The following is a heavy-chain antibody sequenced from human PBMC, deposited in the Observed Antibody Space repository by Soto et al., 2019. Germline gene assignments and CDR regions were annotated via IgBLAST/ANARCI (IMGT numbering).Heavy chain of an antibody. D-gene: IGHD3-3*01. Sequence: SEILSLTCAVSGGSISSYYWSWIRQPPGKGLEWIGDIYHSGSTNYNPSLKSRVTISVDTSKNQFSLKLSSVTAADTAVYYCAREMDLRFLEWLSTNWFDPWGQGTLVTVS. V-gene: IGHV4-59*12. CDR1: GGSISSYY. CDR2: IYHSGST. CDR3: AREMDLRFLEWLSTNWFDP. J-gene: IGHJ5*02.